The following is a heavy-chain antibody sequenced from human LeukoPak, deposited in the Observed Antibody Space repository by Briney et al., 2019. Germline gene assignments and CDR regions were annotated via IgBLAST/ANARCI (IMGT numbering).Heavy chain of an antibody. V-gene: IGHV3-23*01. Sequence: GGSLRLSCSASKFTFSTYAMHWVRQAPGKGLEWVSAISGSGGSTYYADSVKGRFTISRDNSKNTLYLQMNSLRAEDTAVYYCAKVLAVGYWGQGTLVTVSS. CDR1: KFTFSTYA. J-gene: IGHJ4*02. CDR3: AKVLAVGY. CDR2: ISGSGGST. D-gene: IGHD2-15*01.